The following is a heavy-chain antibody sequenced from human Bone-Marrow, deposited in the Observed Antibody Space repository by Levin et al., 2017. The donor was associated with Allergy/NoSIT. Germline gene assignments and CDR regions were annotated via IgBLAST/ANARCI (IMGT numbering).Heavy chain of an antibody. V-gene: IGHV3-7*04. CDR1: GFTFSSYW. Sequence: SCAASGFTFSSYWMSWVRQAPGKGLEWVANIKQDGSEKYYVDSVKGRFTISRDNAKNSLYLQMNSLRAEDTAVYYCARGNIVVVPAAPPELGWFDPWGQGTLVTVSS. J-gene: IGHJ5*02. CDR3: ARGNIVVVPAAPPELGWFDP. CDR2: IKQDGSEK. D-gene: IGHD2-2*01.